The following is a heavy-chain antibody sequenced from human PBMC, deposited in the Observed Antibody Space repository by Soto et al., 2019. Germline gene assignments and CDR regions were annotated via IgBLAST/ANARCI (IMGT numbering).Heavy chain of an antibody. CDR3: ARGPVLRFLEWGGYYYYYGMDV. CDR1: GGTFSSSA. V-gene: IGHV1-69*13. Sequence: SVKVSCKASGGTFSSSAISWVRQAPGQGLEWMGGIMPVFRTPDYAQKFQGRVTITADESTSTAYMELSSLTSEDTAVYYCARGPVLRFLEWGGYYYYYGMDVWGQGTTVTVSS. J-gene: IGHJ6*02. CDR2: IMPVFRTP. D-gene: IGHD3-3*01.